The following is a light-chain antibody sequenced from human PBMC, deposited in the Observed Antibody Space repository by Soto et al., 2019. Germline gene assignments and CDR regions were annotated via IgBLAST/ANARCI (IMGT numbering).Light chain of an antibody. J-gene: IGKJ3*01. V-gene: IGKV3-20*01. Sequence: EFVLTQSPGTLSLSPGERATLSCSASQSVSSSYLAWYQQKPGQAPRLLIYGASRRATGIPDRFSGSGSGTDFTLTISRLEPEDFAVYYCQQYGSSPFTFGPGTKVDIK. CDR1: QSVSSSY. CDR2: GAS. CDR3: QQYGSSPFT.